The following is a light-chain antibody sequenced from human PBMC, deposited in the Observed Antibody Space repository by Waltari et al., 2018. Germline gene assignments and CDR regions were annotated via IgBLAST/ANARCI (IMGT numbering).Light chain of an antibody. CDR2: DAS. Sequence: DIQMTQSPSSLSASVGDRVTITCQASQDISNYLNWYQQKPGKAPKLRIYDASNLETGFPSRFSGSGSGTDFTFTISSLQPEDIATYYCQQYDNLPYTFGQGTKLEIK. J-gene: IGKJ2*01. CDR3: QQYDNLPYT. V-gene: IGKV1-33*01. CDR1: QDISNY.